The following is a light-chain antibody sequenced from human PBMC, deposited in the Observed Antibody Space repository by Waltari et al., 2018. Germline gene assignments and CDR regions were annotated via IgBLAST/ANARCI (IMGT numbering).Light chain of an antibody. CDR2: DVD. V-gene: IGLV7-46*01. CDR1: TGAVPSRNF. Sequence: QAVVTQESSLTVSPGGTVTLTCGSSTGAVPSRNFPYWFQQTPGQAPKTLLYDVDRKHSRTPARFSGSVLGDKAALTLSGAQPDDEATYYCLLYYSGVRVFGGGTKLTVL. J-gene: IGLJ3*02. CDR3: LLYYSGVRV.